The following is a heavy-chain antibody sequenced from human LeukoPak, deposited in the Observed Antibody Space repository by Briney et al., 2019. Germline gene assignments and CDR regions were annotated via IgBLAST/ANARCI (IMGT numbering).Heavy chain of an antibody. V-gene: IGHV4-30-2*05. J-gene: IGHJ5*02. Sequence: LRLSCAASGFTFDDYAMHWVRQAPGKGLEWIGYIYYSGRTYSNPSLKSRVTISGDTSKNQFSLKLSSVTAADTAVYYCARGEGYYYDRSGYTNWFDPWGQGTLVTVSS. CDR2: IYYSGRT. D-gene: IGHD3-22*01. CDR1: GFTFDDYA. CDR3: ARGEGYYYDRSGYTNWFDP.